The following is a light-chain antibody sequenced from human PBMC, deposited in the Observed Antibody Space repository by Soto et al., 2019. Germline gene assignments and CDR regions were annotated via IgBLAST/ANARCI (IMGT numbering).Light chain of an antibody. Sequence: EGGLTQSPATLSLSPGERATLSCRASQSVSKYLGWYQQKTGKAPRLLIYDASDRATGIPARFSGSGSGTEFTLTISRLQPEDFAVYYCQQFSSSPLTFGGGTKVDIK. CDR1: QSVSKY. CDR3: QQFSSSPLT. CDR2: DAS. J-gene: IGKJ4*01. V-gene: IGKV3-11*01.